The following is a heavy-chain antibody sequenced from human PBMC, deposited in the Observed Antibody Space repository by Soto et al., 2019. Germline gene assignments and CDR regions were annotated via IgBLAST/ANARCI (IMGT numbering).Heavy chain of an antibody. Sequence: SETLSLTCTVSGGSISSGGYYWSWIRQHPGKDLDLIGYIYYSGSTYYNPSLKRRVTISVDTSSNQYSLKQSTLTAAHTAVYYGATAGSRAGAFDIWGPGTMVTVSS. CDR1: GGSISSGGYY. J-gene: IGHJ3*02. V-gene: IGHV4-31*03. CDR2: IYYSGST. CDR3: ATAGSRAGAFDI. D-gene: IGHD6-6*01.